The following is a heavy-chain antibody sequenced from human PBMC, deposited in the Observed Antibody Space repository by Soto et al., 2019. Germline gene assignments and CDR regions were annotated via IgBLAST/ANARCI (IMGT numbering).Heavy chain of an antibody. V-gene: IGHV3-30*18. J-gene: IGHJ4*02. CDR2: ISYDGSNK. CDR3: AKDSIGYYDSSGYNY. CDR1: GFTFSSYG. Sequence: PGGSLRLSCAASGFTFSSYGMHWVRQAPGKGLEWVAVISYDGSNKYYADSVKGRFTISRDNSKNTLYLQMNSLRAEDTAVYYYAKDSIGYYDSSGYNYWGQGTLVTVSS. D-gene: IGHD3-22*01.